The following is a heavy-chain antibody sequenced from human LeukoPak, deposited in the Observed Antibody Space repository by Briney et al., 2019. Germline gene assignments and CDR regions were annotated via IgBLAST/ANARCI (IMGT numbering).Heavy chain of an antibody. Sequence: GGSLRLSCAASGFTFSSYWMSWVRQALGKGLEWVADIKVDGNEKYYVDSVKGRFTISRDNAKNSLYLQMNSLRAEDTAVYYCARNQRRLDYWGQGTLVTVSS. D-gene: IGHD1-14*01. J-gene: IGHJ4*02. V-gene: IGHV3-7*01. CDR1: GFTFSSYW. CDR3: ARNQRRLDY. CDR2: IKVDGNEK.